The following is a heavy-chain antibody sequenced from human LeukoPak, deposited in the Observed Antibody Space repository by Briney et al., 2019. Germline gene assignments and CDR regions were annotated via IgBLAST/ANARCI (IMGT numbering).Heavy chain of an antibody. Sequence: ASVKVSCKASGYTFTAYYMQWVRQTPGQGLEWMGWINPKSGGTVYSQKFQGRVTMTRDTSIGAAYMELSSLRYDDTAIYYCVVWRGNVDLWSGPYDYWGQGTLVTVSS. CDR3: VVWRGNVDLWSGPYDY. V-gene: IGHV1-2*02. D-gene: IGHD3-3*01. CDR1: GYTFTAYY. CDR2: INPKSGGT. J-gene: IGHJ4*02.